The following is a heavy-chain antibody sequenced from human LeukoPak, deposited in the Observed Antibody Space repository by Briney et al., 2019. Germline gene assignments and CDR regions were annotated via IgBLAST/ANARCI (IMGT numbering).Heavy chain of an antibody. CDR2: ISGSGGST. CDR1: GFTFSSYA. V-gene: IGHV3-23*01. Sequence: GGSLRLSCAASGFTFSSYAMSWVRQGPGKGQEWVSAISGSGGSTYYADSVKGRFTISRDNSKNTLYLQMNSLRAEDTAVYYCAKRAAAGYYFDYWGQGTLVTVSS. J-gene: IGHJ4*02. CDR3: AKRAAAGYYFDY. D-gene: IGHD6-13*01.